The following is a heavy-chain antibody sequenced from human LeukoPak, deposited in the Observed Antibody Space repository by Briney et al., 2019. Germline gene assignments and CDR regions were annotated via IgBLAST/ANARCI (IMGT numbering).Heavy chain of an antibody. CDR3: ARQKGYGDYYYYGMDV. V-gene: IGHV4-39*01. Sequence: SETLSLTCTVSGGSISSSSYYWGWIRQPPGKGLEWIGSIYYSGSTYNNPSLKSRVTISVDTSKNQFSLKLSSVTAADTAVYYCARQKGYGDYYYYGMDVWGQGTTVTVSS. J-gene: IGHJ6*02. CDR1: GGSISSSSYY. D-gene: IGHD4-17*01. CDR2: IYYSGST.